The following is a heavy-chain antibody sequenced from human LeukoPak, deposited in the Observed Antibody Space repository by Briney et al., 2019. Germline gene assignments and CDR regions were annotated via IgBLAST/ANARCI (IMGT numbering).Heavy chain of an antibody. CDR2: ISSSSSYI. D-gene: IGHD4-23*01. J-gene: IGHJ4*02. CDR1: GFTFSSYS. Sequence: GGSLRLSCAASGFTFSSYSMNWVRRAPGKGLEWVSSISSSSSYIYYADSVKGRFTISRDNAKNSLYLQMNSLRDGDTAVYYCARHDYGGNSGDYWGQGTLVTVSS. CDR3: ARHDYGGNSGDY. V-gene: IGHV3-21*01.